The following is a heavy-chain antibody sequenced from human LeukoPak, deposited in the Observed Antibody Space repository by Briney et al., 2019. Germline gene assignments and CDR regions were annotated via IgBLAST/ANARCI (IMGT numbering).Heavy chain of an antibody. CDR3: ARVNINNWHSCDY. Sequence: SETLSLTCAVSGGSISSKNWWGWVRQPPGKGLEWIGEIYHSGSPNYNPSLKSRVTISVDKSRNHFSLNLSSVTAADTAVYYCARVNINNWHSCDYWGQGTLVTVSS. J-gene: IGHJ4*02. CDR1: GGSISSKNW. V-gene: IGHV4-4*02. D-gene: IGHD1-1*01. CDR2: IYHSGSP.